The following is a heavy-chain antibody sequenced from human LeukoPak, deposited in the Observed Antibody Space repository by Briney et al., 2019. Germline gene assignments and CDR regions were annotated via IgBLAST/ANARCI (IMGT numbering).Heavy chain of an antibody. CDR3: ARGPPGVESVVAALYYGMDV. Sequence: SETLSLTCAVYGGSFSGYYWGWIRQPPGKGLEWIGEINHSGSTNYNPSLKSRVTISVDTSKNQFSLKLSSVTAADTAVYYCARGPPGVESVVAALYYGMDVWGKGTTVTVSS. CDR1: GGSFSGYY. D-gene: IGHD2-15*01. J-gene: IGHJ6*04. V-gene: IGHV4-34*01. CDR2: INHSGST.